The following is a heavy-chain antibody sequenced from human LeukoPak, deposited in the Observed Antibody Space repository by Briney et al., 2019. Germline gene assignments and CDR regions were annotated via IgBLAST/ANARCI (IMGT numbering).Heavy chain of an antibody. J-gene: IGHJ4*02. CDR3: ASGDYYGSGSYSNPPYYFDY. Sequence: SVKVSCKASGGTFSSYAISWVRQAPGQGLEWMGGIIPIFGTANYAQKFQGRVTITADESTSTAYMELSSLRSEDTAVYYCASGDYYGSGSYSNPPYYFDYWGQGTLVTVSS. CDR2: IIPIFGTA. V-gene: IGHV1-69*13. CDR1: GGTFSSYA. D-gene: IGHD3-10*01.